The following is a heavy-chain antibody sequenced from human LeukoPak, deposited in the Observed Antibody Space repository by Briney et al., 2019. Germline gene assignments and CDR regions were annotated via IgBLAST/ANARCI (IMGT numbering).Heavy chain of an antibody. CDR3: ASPSGNRMGATAFDI. D-gene: IGHD1-26*01. CDR1: GGTFSSYA. CDR2: ISAYNGNT. Sequence: ASVKVSCKASGGTFSSYAISWVRQAPGQGLEWMGWISAYNGNTNYAQKLQGRVTMTTDTSTSTAYMELRSLRSDDTAMYYCASPSGNRMGATAFDIWGQGTMVTVSS. V-gene: IGHV1-18*01. J-gene: IGHJ3*02.